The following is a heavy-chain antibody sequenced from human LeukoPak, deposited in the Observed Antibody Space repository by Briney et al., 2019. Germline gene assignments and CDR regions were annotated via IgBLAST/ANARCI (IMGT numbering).Heavy chain of an antibody. V-gene: IGHV4-34*01. J-gene: IGHJ5*02. Sequence: LETLSLTCAVYGGSFSGYYWSWIRQPPGKGLEWIGEINHSGSTNYNPSLKSRVTISVDTSKNQFSLKLSSVTAADTAVYYCARGLAAGQYNWFDPWGQGTLVTVSS. D-gene: IGHD6-13*01. CDR3: ARGLAAGQYNWFDP. CDR1: GGSFSGYY. CDR2: INHSGST.